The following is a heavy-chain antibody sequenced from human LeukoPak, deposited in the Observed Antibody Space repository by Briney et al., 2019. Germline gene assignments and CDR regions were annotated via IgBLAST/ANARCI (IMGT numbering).Heavy chain of an antibody. V-gene: IGHV4-38-2*02. CDR3: ARVSGYHWESFYDY. CDR1: GYSISSGFY. J-gene: IGHJ4*02. CDR2: FHHSLST. Sequence: SETLSLTCSVSGYSISSGFYWDWIRQPPGKGLEWIGSFHHSLSTSYNPSLKSRVTISVDTSKNQFSLKLRSVTAADTAVYYCARVSGYHWESFYDYWGQGTLVTVSS. D-gene: IGHD5-12*01.